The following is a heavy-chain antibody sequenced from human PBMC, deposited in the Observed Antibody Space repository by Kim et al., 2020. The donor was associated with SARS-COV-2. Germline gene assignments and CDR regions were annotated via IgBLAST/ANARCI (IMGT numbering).Heavy chain of an antibody. J-gene: IGHJ6*02. CDR2: FDPEDGET. Sequence: ASVKVSCKVSGYTLTELSMHWVRQAPGKGLEWMGGFDPEDGETIYAQKFQGRVTMTEDTSTDTAYMELSSLRSEDTAVYYRATGQTIVVVPAAIRSYYYYYGMDVWGQGTTVTVSS. V-gene: IGHV1-24*01. CDR3: ATGQTIVVVPAAIRSYYYYYGMDV. D-gene: IGHD2-2*01. CDR1: GYTLTELS.